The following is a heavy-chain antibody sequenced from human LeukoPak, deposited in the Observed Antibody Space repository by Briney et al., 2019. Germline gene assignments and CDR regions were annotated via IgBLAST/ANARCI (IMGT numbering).Heavy chain of an antibody. D-gene: IGHD2-15*01. CDR2: INHSGST. CDR1: GVSFSGYY. Sequence: NASETLSLTCAVYGVSFSGYYSSWLRQASGKGLEWLGEINHSGSTNYNPSLKSRVTISVDTSMNQLSLKLNSVTAEDTAVYYCARGNGYCGGASCYSRPHFYWGQGTLVTVSS. J-gene: IGHJ4*02. V-gene: IGHV4-34*01. CDR3: ARGNGYCGGASCYSRPHFY.